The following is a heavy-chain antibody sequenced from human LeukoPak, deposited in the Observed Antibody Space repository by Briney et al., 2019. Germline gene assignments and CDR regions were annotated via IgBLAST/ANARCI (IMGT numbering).Heavy chain of an antibody. D-gene: IGHD6-6*01. CDR3: AKGSAASRPYYFDY. J-gene: IGHJ4*02. Sequence: GGSLRLSCVASGFTFSLYAMIWVRQAPGKGLEWVSAITDSGGDTYSSDSVKGRFTISRDNSKSTLYLQMDSLRGDDTAEYYCAKGSAASRPYYFDYWGQGALVTVSS. CDR1: GFTFSLYA. CDR2: ITDSGGDT. V-gene: IGHV3-23*01.